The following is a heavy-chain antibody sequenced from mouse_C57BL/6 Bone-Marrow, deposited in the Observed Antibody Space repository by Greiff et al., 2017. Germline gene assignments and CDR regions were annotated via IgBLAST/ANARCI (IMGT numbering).Heavy chain of an antibody. CDR2: ISSGGSYT. CDR1: GFTFSSYG. J-gene: IGHJ4*01. D-gene: IGHD2-5*01. CDR3: ARRDYYSNFYAMDY. Sequence: EVQVVESGGDLVKPGGSLKLSCAASGFTFSSYGMSWVRQTPDKRLEWVATISSGGSYTYYPDSVKGRFTITRDHAKNTLYLQMSSLTSEDTAMYYCARRDYYSNFYAMDYWGKGTSVTVSS. V-gene: IGHV5-6*01.